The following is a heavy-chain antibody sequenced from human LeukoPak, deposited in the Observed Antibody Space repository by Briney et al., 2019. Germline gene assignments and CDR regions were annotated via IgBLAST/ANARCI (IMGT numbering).Heavy chain of an antibody. CDR1: GFTVSSNY. Sequence: GGSLRLSCAASGFTVSSNYMSWVRQAPGKGLEGVSVIYSGGSTYYADSVKGRFTISRDNSKNTLYLQMNSLRAEDTAVYYCARVFTTVVSYYFDYWGQGTLVTVSS. CDR2: IYSGGST. V-gene: IGHV3-66*01. D-gene: IGHD4-23*01. CDR3: ARVFTTVVSYYFDY. J-gene: IGHJ4*02.